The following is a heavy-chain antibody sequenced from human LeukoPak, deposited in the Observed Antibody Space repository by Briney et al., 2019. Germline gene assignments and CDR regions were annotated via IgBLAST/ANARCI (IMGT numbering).Heavy chain of an antibody. CDR2: IYYSGST. CDR3: ARDLQDYYMDV. V-gene: IGHV4-39*07. J-gene: IGHJ6*03. CDR1: GFTFSTYG. Sequence: GSLRLSCAASGFTFSTYGMSWVRQPPGKGLEWIGSIYYSGSTYYNPSLKSRVTISVDTSKNQFSLKLSSVTAADTAVYYCARDLQDYYMDVWGKGTTVTVSS.